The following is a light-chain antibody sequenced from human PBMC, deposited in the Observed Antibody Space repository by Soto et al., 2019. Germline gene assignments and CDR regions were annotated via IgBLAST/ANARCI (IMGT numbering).Light chain of an antibody. J-gene: IGKJ4*01. CDR3: QPYNNWPLT. V-gene: IGKV3-15*01. Sequence: EVVMSQSLASVCCSPGDADILCYRASQGIGDTLAWYQHKPGQTPRLLIYDTSTRATGVPTRFSGSRSGAEFTLTINSLQSEDFAVYYCQPYNNWPLTFGGGTKV. CDR2: DTS. CDR1: QGIGDT.